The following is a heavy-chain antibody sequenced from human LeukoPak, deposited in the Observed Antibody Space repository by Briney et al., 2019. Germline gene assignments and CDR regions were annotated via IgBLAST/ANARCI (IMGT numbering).Heavy chain of an antibody. CDR1: GFTVSSNY. CDR2: ISGDGGST. Sequence: GGSLRLSCAASGFTVSSNYMSWVRQAPGKGLEWVSLISGDGGSTYYADSVKGRFTISRDNSKNSLYLQMNSLRTEDTALYYCVLRTLGYWGQGTLVTVSS. J-gene: IGHJ4*02. V-gene: IGHV3-43*02. D-gene: IGHD4-17*01. CDR3: VLRTLGY.